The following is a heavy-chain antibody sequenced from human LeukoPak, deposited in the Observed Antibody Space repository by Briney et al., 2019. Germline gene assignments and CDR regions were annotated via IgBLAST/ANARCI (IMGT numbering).Heavy chain of an antibody. CDR2: ISSSSSYT. D-gene: IGHD1-1*01. V-gene: IGHV3-11*06. CDR3: ARPTRYGTIDAFDI. CDR1: GFTFSDYY. J-gene: IGHJ3*02. Sequence: PGGSLRLSCAASGFTFSDYYMSWIRQAPGKGLEWVSYISSSSSYTNYADSVKGRITISRDNAKNSLYLQMDSLRAEDTAVYYCARPTRYGTIDAFDIWGQGTMVTVSS.